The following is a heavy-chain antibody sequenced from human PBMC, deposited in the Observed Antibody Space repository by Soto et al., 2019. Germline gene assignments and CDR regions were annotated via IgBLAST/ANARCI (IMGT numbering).Heavy chain of an antibody. D-gene: IGHD2-21*01. Sequence: GGSLRLSCAVSGFTLSTFAMTWVRQAPGKGLECVSGITGSGSQIHYAGSVKGRFTISKDNSKNTLYLQMDSLRADDTAVYFCAKDAVYKDGLWLMDQWGQGTQGTGSS. CDR3: AKDAVYKDGLWLMDQ. CDR1: GFTLSTFA. CDR2: ITGSGSQI. J-gene: IGHJ4*02. V-gene: IGHV3-23*01.